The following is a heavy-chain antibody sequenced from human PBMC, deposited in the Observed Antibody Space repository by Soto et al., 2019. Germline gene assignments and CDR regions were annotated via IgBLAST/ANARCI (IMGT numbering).Heavy chain of an antibody. J-gene: IGHJ3*02. CDR1: GGSFSGYY. D-gene: IGHD3-16*01. CDR2: INHSGST. CDR3: ARGSTGDHAFDI. V-gene: IGHV4-34*01. Sequence: QVQLQQWGAGLLKPSETLSLTCAVYGGSFSGYYWSWIRQPPGKGLEWIGEINHSGSTNYNPSPKGRVNIAVGPAKNQFSPKLSSVNAADTAVYYCARGSTGDHAFDIWGQGTMVTVSS.